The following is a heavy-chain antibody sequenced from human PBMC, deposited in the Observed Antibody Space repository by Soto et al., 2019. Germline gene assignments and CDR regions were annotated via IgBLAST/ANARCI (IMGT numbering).Heavy chain of an antibody. Sequence: QVQLVESGGGVVQPGRSLRLSCAASGFTFSSYAMHWVRQAPGKGLEWVAVISYDGSNKYYADSVKGRFTISRDNSKNTLYLQMNSLRAEDTAVYYCARPRGSYLYYFDYWGQGTLVTVSS. J-gene: IGHJ4*02. V-gene: IGHV3-30-3*01. CDR1: GFTFSSYA. CDR3: ARPRGSYLYYFDY. CDR2: ISYDGSNK. D-gene: IGHD1-26*01.